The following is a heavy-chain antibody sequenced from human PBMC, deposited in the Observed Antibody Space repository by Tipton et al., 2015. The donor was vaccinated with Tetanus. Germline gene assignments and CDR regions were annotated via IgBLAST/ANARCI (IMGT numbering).Heavy chain of an antibody. Sequence: TLSLTCSVSGGSISGSSYYWSWIRQPPGKALEWIGSIYYSGSTFYHPSLQSRVTISVDTSKNQFSLRLSSVTAADTAVYFCARHPPPYYYGSGSSLDYWGQGTPVTVSS. CDR3: ARHPPPYYYGSGSSLDY. V-gene: IGHV4-39*01. J-gene: IGHJ4*02. CDR2: IYYSGST. CDR1: GGSISGSSYY. D-gene: IGHD3-10*01.